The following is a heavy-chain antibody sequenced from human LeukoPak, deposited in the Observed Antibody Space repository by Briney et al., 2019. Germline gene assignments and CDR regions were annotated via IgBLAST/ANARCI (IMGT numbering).Heavy chain of an antibody. J-gene: IGHJ6*04. CDR3: ARGGYCSSTSCYDYYYGMDV. D-gene: IGHD2-2*03. CDR2: IYYSGST. V-gene: IGHV4-59*01. Sequence: PSETLSLTCTVSGGSISSYYWSWIRQPPGKGLEWIGYIYYSGSTNYNPSLKSRVTISVDTSKNQFSLKLSSVTAADTAVYYCARGGYCSSTSCYDYYYGMDVWGKGTTVTVSS. CDR1: GGSISSYY.